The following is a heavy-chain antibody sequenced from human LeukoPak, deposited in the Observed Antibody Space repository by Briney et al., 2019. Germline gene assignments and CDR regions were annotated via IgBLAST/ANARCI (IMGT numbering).Heavy chain of an antibody. D-gene: IGHD4-11*01. J-gene: IGHJ4*02. CDR2: ISGSGGTT. CDR3: AKERMTTTSFDY. CDR1: VFTFSTYA. Sequence: GGSLRLSCASSVFTFSTYAMNWVRQAPGKGLEWVSDISGSGGTTHYADSVKGRFTISRDNAKNTLYLQMNSLRAEDTAVYYCAKERMTTTSFDYWGQGTLVTVSS. V-gene: IGHV3-23*01.